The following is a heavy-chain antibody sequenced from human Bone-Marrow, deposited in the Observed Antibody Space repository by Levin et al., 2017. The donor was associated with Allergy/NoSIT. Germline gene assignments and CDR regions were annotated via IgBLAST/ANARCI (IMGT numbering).Heavy chain of an antibody. CDR3: ARGIDAVALGD. CDR1: GFTFQSHG. V-gene: IGHV3-20*04. CDR2: VDWSGEIT. Sequence: GASVKVSCAASGFTFQSHGMSWVRQAPGKGLEWVSYVDWSGEITGYADSVKGRFTISRDNAKNSLYLQMNSLRAEDTALYYCARGIDAVALGDWGQGTLVTVSS. J-gene: IGHJ4*02. D-gene: IGHD6-19*01.